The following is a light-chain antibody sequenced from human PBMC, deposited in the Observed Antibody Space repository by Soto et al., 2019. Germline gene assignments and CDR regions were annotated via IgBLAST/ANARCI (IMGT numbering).Light chain of an antibody. V-gene: IGKV1-5*01. CDR1: QDINRC. Sequence: DIQMTQSPSTLSASVGDTVTITCRASQDINRCLAWYQQKSGKAPRLLIYDAYNLESGVPTRFSGTGFGTEFSLTISSLQPDDFATYYCQGYNTYSGTFGQGTKVEI. CDR3: QGYNTYSGT. J-gene: IGKJ1*01. CDR2: DAY.